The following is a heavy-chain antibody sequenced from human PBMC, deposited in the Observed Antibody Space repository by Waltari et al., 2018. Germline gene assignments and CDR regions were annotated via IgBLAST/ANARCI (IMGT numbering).Heavy chain of an antibody. Sequence: EVQLVESGGGLIQPGGSLRLSCAASGFIVSSNYMSWVRQAPGRGLEGVSLIYSGGSTYYADSVKGRFTISRDNSKNTLYLQMDSLSVEDTAVYYCARWQQWPVRAFDYWGQGTLVTVSS. V-gene: IGHV3-53*01. CDR3: ARWQQWPVRAFDY. D-gene: IGHD6-19*01. CDR1: GFIVSSNY. J-gene: IGHJ4*02. CDR2: IYSGGST.